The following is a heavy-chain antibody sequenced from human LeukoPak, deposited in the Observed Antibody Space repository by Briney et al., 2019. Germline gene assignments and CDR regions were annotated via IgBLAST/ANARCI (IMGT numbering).Heavy chain of an antibody. CDR2: INHSGST. J-gene: IGHJ4*02. V-gene: IGHV4-34*01. CDR3: ARGEGIAVYYLDY. CDR1: GGSFSGYY. Sequence: SETLSLTCAVYGGSFSGYYWSWIRQPPGKGLEWIGEINHSGSTNYNPSLKSRVTISVDTSKNQFSLKLSSVTAADTAVYYCARGEGIAVYYLDYWGQGTLVTVSS. D-gene: IGHD6-19*01.